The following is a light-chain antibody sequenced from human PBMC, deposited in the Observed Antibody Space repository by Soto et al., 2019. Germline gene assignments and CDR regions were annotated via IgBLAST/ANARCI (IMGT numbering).Light chain of an antibody. CDR3: QQRSNWVFT. V-gene: IGKV3-11*01. J-gene: IGKJ3*01. Sequence: EIVLTQSPATLSLSPGERATLSCRASQSVSSYLSWYQQQPGQAPRLLIYDASNRATGIPARFSGSGSGTDFTLPISSLEPEDFAVYYCQQRSNWVFTFGPGTKVDIK. CDR1: QSVSSY. CDR2: DAS.